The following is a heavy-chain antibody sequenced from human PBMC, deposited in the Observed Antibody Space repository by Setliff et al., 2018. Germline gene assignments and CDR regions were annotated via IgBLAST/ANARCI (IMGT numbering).Heavy chain of an antibody. V-gene: IGHV4-61*09. D-gene: IGHD3-10*01. J-gene: IGHJ1*01. CDR2: FHTGGAT. CDR1: GGSISSGGFY. CDR3: ARESATIGEFPLYYFEK. Sequence: SETLSLTCSVSGGSISSGGFYWSWIRQSAGRGLEWIGHFHTGGATDYNLSLNSRVTISLDSSKNQFSLRLSSVTAADAAVYFCARESATIGEFPLYYFEKWGQGIQVTVSS.